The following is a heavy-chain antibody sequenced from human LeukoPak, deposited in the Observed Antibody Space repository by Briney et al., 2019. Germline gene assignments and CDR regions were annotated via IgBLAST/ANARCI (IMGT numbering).Heavy chain of an antibody. D-gene: IGHD3-10*01. CDR1: GFTFSSYG. V-gene: IGHV3-33*01. Sequence: GGSLRLSCAASGFTFSSYGMHWVRQAPGKGLEWVAVIWYDGSNKYYADSVKGRFTISRDNSKNTLYLQMNSLRAEDTAVHYCARGDPGYYGSGSYYTNPIDYWGQGTLVTVSS. J-gene: IGHJ4*02. CDR2: IWYDGSNK. CDR3: ARGDPGYYGSGSYYTNPIDY.